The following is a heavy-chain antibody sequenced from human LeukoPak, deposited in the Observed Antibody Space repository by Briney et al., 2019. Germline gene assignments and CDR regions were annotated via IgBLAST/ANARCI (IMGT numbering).Heavy chain of an antibody. V-gene: IGHV3-23*01. D-gene: IGHD1-7*01. CDR2: ISGSGGST. J-gene: IGHJ6*03. Sequence: GGSLRLSCAASGFTFSSYWMSWVRQAPGKGLEWVSAISGSGGSTYFADSVKGRFTISRDNSKNTLYLQMNSLRAEDTAVYYCAKRRGLELLYYYYMDVWGKGTTVTVSS. CDR3: AKRRGLELLYYYYMDV. CDR1: GFTFSSYW.